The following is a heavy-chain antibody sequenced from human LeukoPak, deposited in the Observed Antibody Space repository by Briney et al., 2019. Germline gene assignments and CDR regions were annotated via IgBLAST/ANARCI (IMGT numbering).Heavy chain of an antibody. CDR2: VKSDGSST. V-gene: IGHV3-74*01. CDR3: ARVSRSSDYFDY. Sequence: GGSLRLSCAASGFTFSSYWMHWVRQAPGKGLVCVSRVKSDGSSTTYADSVKGRFTISRDNAKNTLYLQMNSLRAEDTAVYYCARVSRSSDYFDYWGQGTLVTVSS. D-gene: IGHD2/OR15-2a*01. J-gene: IGHJ4*02. CDR1: GFTFSSYW.